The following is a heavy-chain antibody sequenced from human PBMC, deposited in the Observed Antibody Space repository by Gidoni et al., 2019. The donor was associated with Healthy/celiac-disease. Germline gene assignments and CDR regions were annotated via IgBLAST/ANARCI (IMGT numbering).Heavy chain of an antibody. Sequence: QVQLQQWGAGLLKPSETLSLTCAVYGGSFSGYYWRWIRQPPGKGLEWIGEINHSGSPNYNPSLKSRVTISVDTSKNQFSLKLSSVTAADAAVYYCARGRGCSSTSCYPFDYWGQGTLVTVSS. V-gene: IGHV4-34*01. CDR3: ARGRGCSSTSCYPFDY. CDR1: GGSFSGYY. CDR2: INHSGSP. J-gene: IGHJ4*02. D-gene: IGHD2-2*01.